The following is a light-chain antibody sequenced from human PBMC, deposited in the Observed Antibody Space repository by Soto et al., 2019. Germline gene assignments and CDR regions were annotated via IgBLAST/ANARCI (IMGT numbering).Light chain of an antibody. J-gene: IGLJ3*02. CDR1: SGHSSYA. Sequence: QLVLTQSPSASASLGASVNLTCTLSSGHSSYAIAWHQQQPEKGPRYLMKLNSDGSHTKGDGIPDRFSGSSSGAERYLTISSLQSEDEADYYCQSWGTGTWVFGGGTKLTVL. CDR2: LNSDGSH. V-gene: IGLV4-69*01. CDR3: QSWGTGTWV.